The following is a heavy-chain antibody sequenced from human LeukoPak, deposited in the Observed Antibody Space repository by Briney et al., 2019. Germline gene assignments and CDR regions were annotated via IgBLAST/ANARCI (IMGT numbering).Heavy chain of an antibody. CDR3: ARDRNRYYDILTGPFDP. D-gene: IGHD3-9*01. CDR1: GYTFTGYY. V-gene: IGHV1-2*02. Sequence: ASVKVSCKASGYTFTGYYMHWVRQAPGQGLEWMGWINPNSGGTNYAQKFQGRVTMTTDTSTSTAYMELRSLRSDDTAVYYCARDRNRYYDILTGPFDPWGQGTLVTVSS. J-gene: IGHJ5*02. CDR2: INPNSGGT.